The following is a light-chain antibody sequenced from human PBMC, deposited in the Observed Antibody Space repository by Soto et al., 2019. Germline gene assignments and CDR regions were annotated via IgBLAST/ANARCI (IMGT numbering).Light chain of an antibody. CDR1: QDINVY. CDR2: SAS. Sequence: DIQVTQSPSSVSASIGDTVTITCRASQDINVYLNWYQQKPGEVPKLLIYSASTLHNGVPSRFTGSGSETDFTLTITSLQPEDFPTYYCQHGYVTPYSFGQGTKVDI. V-gene: IGKV1-39*01. J-gene: IGKJ2*03. CDR3: QHGYVTPYS.